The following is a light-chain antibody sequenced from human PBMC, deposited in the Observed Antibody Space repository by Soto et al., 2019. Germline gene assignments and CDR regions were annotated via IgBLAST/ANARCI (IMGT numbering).Light chain of an antibody. CDR1: QGISSD. Sequence: AIKLTQSPSSLSASVGDRVTITCRASQGISSDLAWYQQKPGKAPKLLFYNASSLESGLPSRFSGSGSGTDFTLTISILQPEDFATYYCQQFNSYLITFGQGTRLEIK. J-gene: IGKJ5*01. V-gene: IGKV1-13*02. CDR3: QQFNSYLIT. CDR2: NAS.